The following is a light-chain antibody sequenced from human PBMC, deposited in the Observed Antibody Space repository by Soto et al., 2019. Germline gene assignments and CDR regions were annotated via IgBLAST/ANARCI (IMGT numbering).Light chain of an antibody. Sequence: EIVLTQSPGTLSLSPGERATLSCRASQSVSSSYLAWYQQKPGQAPRLLIYGASGRATGIPDRFSGSGSGTDVTLTISRLEPEDFAVYYCQQYGSSPPVTFGQGTRLEI. CDR3: QQYGSSPPVT. J-gene: IGKJ5*01. V-gene: IGKV3-20*01. CDR2: GAS. CDR1: QSVSSSY.